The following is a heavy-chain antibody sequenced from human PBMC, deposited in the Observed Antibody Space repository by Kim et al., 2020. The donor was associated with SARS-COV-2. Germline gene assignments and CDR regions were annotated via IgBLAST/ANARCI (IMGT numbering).Heavy chain of an antibody. D-gene: IGHD3-10*01. Sequence: SETLSLTCTVSGGSISSGGYYWSWIRQHPGKGLEWIGYIYYSGSTYYNPSLKSRVTISVDTSKNQFSLKLSSVTAADTAVYYCARDRAQYQFGWFGDAGGMDVWGQGTTVTVSS. J-gene: IGHJ6*02. CDR2: IYYSGST. CDR1: GGSISSGGYY. V-gene: IGHV4-31*03. CDR3: ARDRAQYQFGWFGDAGGMDV.